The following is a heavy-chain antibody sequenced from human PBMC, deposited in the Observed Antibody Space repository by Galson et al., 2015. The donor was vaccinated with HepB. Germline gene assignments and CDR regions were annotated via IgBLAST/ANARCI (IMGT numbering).Heavy chain of an antibody. V-gene: IGHV3-23*01. CDR2: ISGSGGST. J-gene: IGHJ4*02. Sequence: SLRLSCAASGFTFSSYAMSWVRQAPGKGLEWVSAISGSGGSTYYADSVKGRFTISRDNSKNTLYLQMNSLRAEDTAVYYCAKVWLHDYGDYGGGFDYWGQGTLVTVSS. CDR3: AKVWLHDYGDYGGGFDY. CDR1: GFTFSSYA. D-gene: IGHD4-17*01.